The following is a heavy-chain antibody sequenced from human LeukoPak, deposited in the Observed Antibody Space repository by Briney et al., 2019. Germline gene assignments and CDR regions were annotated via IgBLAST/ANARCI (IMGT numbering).Heavy chain of an antibody. J-gene: IGHJ4*02. Sequence: ASVKVSCKASGYTITSYDINWVRQATGQGLEWMGWMNPNSGNTGYAQKFQGRVTITRNTSISTAYMELSSLRSEDTAVYYCARVTPYGGKSLWGQGTLVTVSS. CDR3: ARVTPYGGKSL. CDR1: GYTITSYD. D-gene: IGHD4-23*01. CDR2: MNPNSGNT. V-gene: IGHV1-8*03.